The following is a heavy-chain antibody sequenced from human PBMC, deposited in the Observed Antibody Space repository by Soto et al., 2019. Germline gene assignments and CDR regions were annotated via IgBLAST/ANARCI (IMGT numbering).Heavy chain of an antibody. CDR3: ARERDYYGSGSGTWDY. CDR2: INHSGSN. J-gene: IGHJ4*02. D-gene: IGHD3-10*01. V-gene: IGHV4-34*01. Sequence: SETLSLTCDVYGGSFSGYYWSWIRQPPGKGLEWIGEINHSGSNNYNPSLKSRVTISVDTSKYQFSLKLSSVTAADTALYYCARERDYYGSGSGTWDYWGQGTLVTVSS. CDR1: GGSFSGYY.